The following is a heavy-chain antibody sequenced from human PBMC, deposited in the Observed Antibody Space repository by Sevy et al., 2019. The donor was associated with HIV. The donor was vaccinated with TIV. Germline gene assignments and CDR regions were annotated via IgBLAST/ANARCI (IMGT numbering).Heavy chain of an antibody. CDR3: ARDRGSGKNVFFDY. Sequence: GGSLRLSCAASGFTFSTYGMHWVRQAPGKGLEWVAVISYDGSNKYYADSVKGGFTISRENSKNTLYLQMNSLRTEDTAVYYCARDRGSGKNVFFDYWGQGTLVTVSS. J-gene: IGHJ4*02. V-gene: IGHV3-30*19. D-gene: IGHD3-10*01. CDR1: GFTFSTYG. CDR2: ISYDGSNK.